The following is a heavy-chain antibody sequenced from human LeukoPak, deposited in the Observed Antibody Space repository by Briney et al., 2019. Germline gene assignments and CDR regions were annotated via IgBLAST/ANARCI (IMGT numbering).Heavy chain of an antibody. V-gene: IGHV4-38-2*02. CDR2: IYHSGST. D-gene: IGHD3-22*01. J-gene: IGHJ4*02. CDR3: ARGGSSGYYFDY. CDR1: GYSISSGSY. Sequence: SETLSLTCTVSGYSISSGSYWGWIRQPPGKGLEWIGSIYHSGSTYYNPSLKSRVTITVDTSKNQFSLKLSSVTDADTAVYYCARGGSSGYYFDYWGQGTLVTVSS.